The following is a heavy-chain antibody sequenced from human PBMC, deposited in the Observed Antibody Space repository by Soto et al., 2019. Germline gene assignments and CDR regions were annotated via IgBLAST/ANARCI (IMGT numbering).Heavy chain of an antibody. CDR2: MYHSGST. Sequence: SETLSLTCAVYGGFVSSGSYYWSWIRQPPGKGLEWIGEMYHSGSTHYNPSLKSRVTISVDTSKNQFSLMLSSVTAADTAVYYCARARLYSNNWFDPWGQGTLVTVSS. V-gene: IGHV4-61*01. CDR1: GGFVSSGSYY. D-gene: IGHD6-13*01. CDR3: ARARLYSNNWFDP. J-gene: IGHJ5*02.